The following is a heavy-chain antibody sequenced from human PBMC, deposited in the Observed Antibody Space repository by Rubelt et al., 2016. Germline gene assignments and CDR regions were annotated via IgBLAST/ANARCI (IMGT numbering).Heavy chain of an antibody. J-gene: IGHJ3*02. CDR2: IYPGAPDT. V-gene: IGHV5-51*01. CDR1: GYSFISNW. Sequence: EVQLVQSGAEVKKPGESLKISCKGSGYSFISNWIGWVRQMPGKGLEWMGIIYPGAPDTRYSPSFQGQVTISADKSISTAYLQGSNLKASDTAMYYCARQWGSTSSDAFDIWGQGTMVTVSS. CDR3: ARQWGSTSSDAFDI. D-gene: IGHD2-2*01.